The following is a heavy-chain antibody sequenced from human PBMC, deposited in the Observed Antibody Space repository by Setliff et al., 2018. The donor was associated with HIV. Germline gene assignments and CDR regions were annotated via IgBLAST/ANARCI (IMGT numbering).Heavy chain of an antibody. Sequence: PGGSLRLSCAASGFTFSSYSMNWVRQAPGKGLEWVSFISSSSIYIYYADSVKGRFTISRDNVKNSLYLQMNSLRAEDTAVYYCATSCSSTSCYCRWGQGTLVTVSS. D-gene: IGHD2-2*01. V-gene: IGHV3-21*01. CDR1: GFTFSSYS. CDR2: ISSSSIYI. CDR3: ATSCSSTSCYCR. J-gene: IGHJ4*02.